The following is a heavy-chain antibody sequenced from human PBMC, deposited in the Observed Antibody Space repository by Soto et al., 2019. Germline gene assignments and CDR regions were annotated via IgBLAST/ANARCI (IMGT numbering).Heavy chain of an antibody. CDR1: GFTFSSYA. D-gene: IGHD3-3*01. J-gene: IGHJ6*02. CDR2: ISGSGGST. V-gene: IGHV3-23*01. Sequence: EVQLLESGGGLVQPGGSLRLSCAASGFTFSSYAMSWVRQAPGKGLEWVSAISGSGGSTYYADSVKGRFTISRDNSKNTLYLQMNSLRAEDTAVYYCATYDFWSGYSYYYGMDVWGQGTTVTVSS. CDR3: ATYDFWSGYSYYYGMDV.